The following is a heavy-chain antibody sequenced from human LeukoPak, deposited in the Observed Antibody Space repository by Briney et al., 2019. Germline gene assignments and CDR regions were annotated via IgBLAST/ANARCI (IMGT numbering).Heavy chain of an antibody. CDR1: GYTLTELS. CDR2: FDPEDGET. D-gene: IGHD6-13*01. CDR3: ARAAMAAAPRGDMDV. J-gene: IGHJ6*03. Sequence: ASVKVSCKVSGYTLTELSMHWVRQAPGKGLEWMGGFDPEDGETIYAQKFQGRVTMTEDTSTDTAYMELSSLRSEDTAVYYCARAAMAAAPRGDMDVWGKGTTVTVSS. V-gene: IGHV1-24*01.